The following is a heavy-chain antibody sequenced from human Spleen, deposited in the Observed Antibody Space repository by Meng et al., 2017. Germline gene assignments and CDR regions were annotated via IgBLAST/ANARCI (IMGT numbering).Heavy chain of an antibody. CDR2: IIPILDMT. CDR1: GLIFSSRA. Sequence: QVQLVQSGAEVRTPGSSVTVCCTASGLIFSSRAISWVRQAPGQGPEWLGGIIPILDMTNYAQKFQDRVTITADTATATAYMELRSLRSDDTAVYYCARGTPGRSYCDYWGLGTLVTVSS. CDR3: ARGTPGRSYCDY. D-gene: IGHD3-10*01. V-gene: IGHV1-69*10. J-gene: IGHJ4*02.